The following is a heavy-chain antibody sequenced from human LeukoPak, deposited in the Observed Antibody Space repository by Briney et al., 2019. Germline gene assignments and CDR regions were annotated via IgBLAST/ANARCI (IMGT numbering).Heavy chain of an antibody. Sequence: GGSLRLSCAASGFTCSNYGMHWVHQAPGKGLEWVALIWYDGSNKYYTDSVKGRLTISRDNPQDTLYLQMNSLRADDTAIYYCAKGVYNYLNRGMDVWGLGTTVTVSS. CDR2: IWYDGSNK. CDR3: AKGVYNYLNRGMDV. D-gene: IGHD5-18*01. CDR1: GFTCSNYG. J-gene: IGHJ6*02. V-gene: IGHV3-33*06.